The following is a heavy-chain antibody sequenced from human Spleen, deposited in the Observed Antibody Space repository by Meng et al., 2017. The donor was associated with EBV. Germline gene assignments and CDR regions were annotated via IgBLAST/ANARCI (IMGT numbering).Heavy chain of an antibody. Sequence: QVPLQESGPGLLKPSETLSLTGTVSGASVNSGSYYWSWIRQPPGKELEWIGYIYHGGGTSYNPSLKSRVTISVDASKNEFSLKLFSVTAADTAVYYCARALWNKVDFWGQGTLVTVSS. CDR2: IYHGGGT. CDR1: GASVNSGSYY. J-gene: IGHJ4*02. V-gene: IGHV4-61*01. D-gene: IGHD1/OR15-1a*01. CDR3: ARALWNKVDF.